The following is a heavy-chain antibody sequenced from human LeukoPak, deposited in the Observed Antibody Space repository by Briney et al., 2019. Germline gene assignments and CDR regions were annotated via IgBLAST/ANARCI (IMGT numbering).Heavy chain of an antibody. Sequence: HPGGSLRLSCSASGFTFDDYAVSWFRQAPGRGLEWVGFIRSKAFGGTPEYAASVRGRFTISRDDSKSIAYLQMNSLKTEDTAVYYCTRNTVTVHFDYWSQGTLVTVSS. J-gene: IGHJ4*02. CDR2: IRSKAFGGTP. CDR3: TRNTVTVHFDY. D-gene: IGHD4-17*01. V-gene: IGHV3-49*03. CDR1: GFTFDDYA.